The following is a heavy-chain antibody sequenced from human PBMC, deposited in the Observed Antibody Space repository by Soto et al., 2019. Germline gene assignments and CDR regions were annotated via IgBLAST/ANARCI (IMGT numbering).Heavy chain of an antibody. V-gene: IGHV1-69*13. J-gene: IGHJ6*02. Sequence: ASVKVSCKASGGTFSSYAISWVRQAPGQGLEWMGGIIPIFGTANYAQKFQGRVTITADESTSTAYMELSSLRSEDTAVYYCARGSSIVVVPAAIMYYYGMDVWGQGTTVTVSS. CDR3: ARGSSIVVVPAAIMYYYGMDV. D-gene: IGHD2-2*01. CDR1: GGTFSSYA. CDR2: IIPIFGTA.